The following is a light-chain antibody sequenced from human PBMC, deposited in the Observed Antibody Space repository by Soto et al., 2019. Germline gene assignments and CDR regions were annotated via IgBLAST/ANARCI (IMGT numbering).Light chain of an antibody. Sequence: DIQMTQSPSTLSASIGDRVIITCRASQSISNWLAWYQQKPGKAPNLLIYKASSLKSGVPFRFSGSGSGTEFTLTISSLQPDDFATYYCQQYNTYSTFGQGTKLEIK. CDR1: QSISNW. CDR3: QQYNTYST. CDR2: KAS. V-gene: IGKV1-5*03. J-gene: IGKJ2*01.